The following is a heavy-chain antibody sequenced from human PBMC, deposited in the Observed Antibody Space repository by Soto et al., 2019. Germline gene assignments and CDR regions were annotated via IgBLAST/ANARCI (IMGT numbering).Heavy chain of an antibody. D-gene: IGHD5-12*01. CDR1: GGSFSGYY. Sequence: SETLSLTCAVYGGSFSGYYWSWIRQPPGKGLEWIGEINHSGSTNYNPSLKSRVTISVDTSKNQFSLKLSSVTAADTAVYYCARLLGYSGYDFFVLDYYYGMDVWGQGTTVTVSS. CDR3: ARLLGYSGYDFFVLDYYYGMDV. V-gene: IGHV4-34*01. J-gene: IGHJ6*02. CDR2: INHSGST.